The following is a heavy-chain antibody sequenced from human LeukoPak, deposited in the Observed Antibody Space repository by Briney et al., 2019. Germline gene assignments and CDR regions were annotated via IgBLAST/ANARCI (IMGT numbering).Heavy chain of an antibody. Sequence: SETLSLTCTVSGGSISSYYWSWIRQPPGKGLEWIGYIYYSGSTNYNPSLKSRVTILVDTSKNQFSLKLSSVTAADTAVYYCARDAAAGTFSWFDPWAREPWSPSPQ. J-gene: IGHJ5*02. CDR2: IYYSGST. D-gene: IGHD6-13*01. CDR1: GGSISSYY. CDR3: ARDAAAGTFSWFDP. V-gene: IGHV4-59*01.